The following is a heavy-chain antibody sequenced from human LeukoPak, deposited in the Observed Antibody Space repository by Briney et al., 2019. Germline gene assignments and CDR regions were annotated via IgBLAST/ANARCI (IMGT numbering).Heavy chain of an antibody. CDR1: GYTFTSYA. Sequence: GASVKVSCKASGYTFTSYAISWVRQAPGQGLEWMGGIIPIFGTANYAQKFQGRVTITTDESTSTAYMELSSLRSEDTAVYYCARGAHYYDSSGYDVDYWGQGTLVTVSS. V-gene: IGHV1-69*05. J-gene: IGHJ4*02. D-gene: IGHD3-22*01. CDR3: ARGAHYYDSSGYDVDY. CDR2: IIPIFGTA.